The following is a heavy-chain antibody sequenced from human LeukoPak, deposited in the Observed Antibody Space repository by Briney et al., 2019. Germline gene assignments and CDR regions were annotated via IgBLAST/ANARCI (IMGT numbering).Heavy chain of an antibody. V-gene: IGHV4-30-2*01. J-gene: IGHJ1*01. Sequence: SQTLSLTCAVSGGSISSGGYSWSWIRQPPGKGLEWIGYIYHSGSTYYNPSLKSRVTISVDRSKNQFSLKLSSVTAADTAVYYCTRAVEGAEYFQHWGQGTLVTVSS. CDR3: TRAVEGAEYFQH. CDR2: IYHSGST. CDR1: GGSISSGGYS. D-gene: IGHD5-24*01.